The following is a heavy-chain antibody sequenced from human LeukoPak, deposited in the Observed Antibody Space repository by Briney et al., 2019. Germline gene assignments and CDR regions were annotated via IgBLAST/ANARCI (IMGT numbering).Heavy chain of an antibody. V-gene: IGHV1-2*02. CDR1: GYTFTGYY. CDR3: ARSYCDILTGYSLHWFDP. J-gene: IGHJ5*02. Sequence: ASVKVSCKASGYTFTGYYMHWVRQAPGQGLEWMGWINPNSGGTNYAQKFQGRVTMTRDTSISTAYMELSRLRSDDTAVYYCARSYCDILTGYSLHWFDPWGQGTLVTVSS. CDR2: INPNSGGT. D-gene: IGHD3-9*01.